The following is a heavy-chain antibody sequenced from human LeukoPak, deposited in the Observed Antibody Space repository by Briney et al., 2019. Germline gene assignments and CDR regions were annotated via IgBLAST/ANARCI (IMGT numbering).Heavy chain of an antibody. Sequence: SETLSLTCAVYGGSFSGYYWSWIRQPPGKGVEWIGEINHSGSTNYNPSLKSRVTISVDTSKNQFSLKLSSVTAADTAVYYCARGSTGGATSTYYFDYWGQGTLVTASS. V-gene: IGHV4-34*01. D-gene: IGHD1-26*01. J-gene: IGHJ4*02. CDR3: ARGSTGGATSTYYFDY. CDR1: GGSFSGYY. CDR2: INHSGST.